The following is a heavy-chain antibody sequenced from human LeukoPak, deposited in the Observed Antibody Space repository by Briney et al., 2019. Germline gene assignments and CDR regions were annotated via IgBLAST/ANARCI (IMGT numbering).Heavy chain of an antibody. CDR2: IXHSGST. J-gene: IGHJ4*02. V-gene: IGHV4-34*01. CDR3: ARAPPYYDFWSGYSPFDY. Sequence: RQXXXXXXEXXGEIXHSGSTNYNPSLKSRVTISVDTSKNQFSLKLSSVTAADTAVYYCARAPPYYDFWSGYSPFDYWGQGTLVTVSS. D-gene: IGHD3-3*01.